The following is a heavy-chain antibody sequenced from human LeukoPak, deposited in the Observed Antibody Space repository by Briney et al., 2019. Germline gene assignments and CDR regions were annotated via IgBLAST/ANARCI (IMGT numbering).Heavy chain of an antibody. J-gene: IGHJ6*03. D-gene: IGHD5-18*01. CDR3: ARDANVDTAMVLYYYYYYMDV. CDR2: ISSSSSYI. V-gene: IGHV3-21*01. Sequence: GGSLRLSCAASGFTFSSYAMSWVRQAPGKGLEWVSSISSSSSYIYYADSVKGRFTISRDNAKNSLYLQMNSLRAEDTAVYYCARDANVDTAMVLYYYYYYMDVWGKGTTVTVSS. CDR1: GFTFSSYA.